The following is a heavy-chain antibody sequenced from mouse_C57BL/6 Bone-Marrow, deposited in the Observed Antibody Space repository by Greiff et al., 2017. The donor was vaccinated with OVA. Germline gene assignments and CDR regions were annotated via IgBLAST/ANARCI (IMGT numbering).Heavy chain of an antibody. Sequence: EVQLVESGGGLVKPGGSLKLSCAASRFTFSSYAMSWVRQTPEKRLEWVATISDGGSYTYYPDNVKGRFTISRDNAKNNLYLQMSHLKSEDTAMYYCASLWLRRGRYYAMDYWGQGTSVTVSS. V-gene: IGHV5-4*01. D-gene: IGHD2-2*01. CDR3: ASLWLRRGRYYAMDY. J-gene: IGHJ4*01. CDR2: ISDGGSYT. CDR1: RFTFSSYA.